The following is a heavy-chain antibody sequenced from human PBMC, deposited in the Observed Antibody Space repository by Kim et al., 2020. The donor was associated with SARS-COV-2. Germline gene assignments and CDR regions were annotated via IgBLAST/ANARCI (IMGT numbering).Heavy chain of an antibody. D-gene: IGHD1-26*01. CDR3: VRRGYSGSYYGGHYFDY. CDR1: GYSFTSYW. V-gene: IGHV5-51*01. Sequence: GESLKISCKGSGYSFTSYWIGWVRQMPGKGLEWMGIIYPGDSDTRYRPSFQGQVTISADKSISTAYLQWSSLKASDTAMYYCVRRGYSGSYYGGHYFDYWGQGTLVTVSS. CDR2: IYPGDSDT. J-gene: IGHJ4*02.